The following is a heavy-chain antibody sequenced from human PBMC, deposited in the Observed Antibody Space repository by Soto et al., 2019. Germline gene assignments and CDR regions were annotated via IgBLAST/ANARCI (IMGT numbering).Heavy chain of an antibody. CDR1: GFTFSSYA. CDR3: ARDMGGYSGNVLAY. D-gene: IGHD5-12*01. J-gene: IGHJ4*02. CDR2: ISSNGGST. Sequence: PGGSLRLSCAASGFTFSSYAMHWVRQAPGKGLEYVSAISSNGGSTYYANSVKGRFTISRDNSKNTLYLQMGSLRAEDMAVYYCARDMGGYSGNVLAYWAQGTLVTVSS. V-gene: IGHV3-64*01.